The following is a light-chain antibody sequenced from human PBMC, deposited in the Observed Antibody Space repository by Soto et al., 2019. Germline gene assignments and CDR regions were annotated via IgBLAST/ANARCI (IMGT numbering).Light chain of an antibody. CDR1: QSVSSSY. J-gene: IGKJ1*01. CDR3: QQYGSSPWT. V-gene: IGKV3-20*01. Sequence: EIVLTQSPGTLSLSPGERVTLSCRASQSVSSSYLAWYQQKPGQAPRLLIYGASSRATGIPDRFRGSGSGTDFTLTISRLEPEDFAVYYCQQYGSSPWTFGHGTTVEIK. CDR2: GAS.